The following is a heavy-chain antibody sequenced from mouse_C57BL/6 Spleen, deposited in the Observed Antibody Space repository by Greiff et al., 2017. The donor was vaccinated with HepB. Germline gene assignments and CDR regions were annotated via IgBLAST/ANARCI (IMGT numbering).Heavy chain of an antibody. CDR3: ARLGWDGAWFAY. J-gene: IGHJ3*01. Sequence: VQLQQPGAELVRPGYSVKLSCKASGYTFTSYWMHWVKQRPIQGLEWIGNIDPSDSETHYNQKFQDKATLTVDKSSSTADMQLSSLTSADSAVYYCARLGWDGAWFAYWGQGTLVTVSA. D-gene: IGHD4-1*01. V-gene: IGHV1-52*01. CDR2: IDPSDSET. CDR1: GYTFTSYW.